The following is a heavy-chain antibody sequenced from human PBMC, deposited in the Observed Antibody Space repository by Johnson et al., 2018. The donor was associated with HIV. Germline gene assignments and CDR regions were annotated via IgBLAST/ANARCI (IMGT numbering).Heavy chain of an antibody. Sequence: MQLVESGGGVVQPGGSLRLSCAASGITVGTNYMSWVRQAPGKGLEWVSVIFSVGDVYYADSVNGRFTISRDNSKNMVYLQMNSLRAEDTAVYYCASYSRPRAYDYALGSDAFDMWGQGTLVTVSS. D-gene: IGHD3-16*01. CDR3: ASYSRPRAYDYALGSDAFDM. J-gene: IGHJ3*02. V-gene: IGHV3-66*01. CDR2: IFSVGDV. CDR1: GITVGTNY.